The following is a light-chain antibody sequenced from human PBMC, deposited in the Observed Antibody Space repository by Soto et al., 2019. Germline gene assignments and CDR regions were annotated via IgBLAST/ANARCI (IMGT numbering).Light chain of an antibody. CDR1: QSISSY. CDR3: QQSYSTPWT. CDR2: GAS. Sequence: DIQMTQSPSSLSASVGDRVTITCRASQSISSYLNWYQQKPGNSPKVLLYGASILQTGVPSRFSGSGSGTDFTLAIRSLQTEDSANYDCQQSYSTPWTFGQGTKVDIK. J-gene: IGKJ1*01. V-gene: IGKV1-39*01.